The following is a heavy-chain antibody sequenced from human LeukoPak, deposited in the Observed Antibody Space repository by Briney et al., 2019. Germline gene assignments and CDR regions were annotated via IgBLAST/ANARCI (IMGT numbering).Heavy chain of an antibody. Sequence: ASEKVSCKASGYTFTSYGISWVRQAPGQGLEWMGWIGAYNGNTNYAQKLQGRVTMTTDTSTSTAYMELRSLRSDDTAVYYCAREVSGYSSGWAPYYFDYWGQGTLVTVSS. D-gene: IGHD6-19*01. CDR3: AREVSGYSSGWAPYYFDY. J-gene: IGHJ4*02. CDR1: GYTFTSYG. CDR2: IGAYNGNT. V-gene: IGHV1-18*01.